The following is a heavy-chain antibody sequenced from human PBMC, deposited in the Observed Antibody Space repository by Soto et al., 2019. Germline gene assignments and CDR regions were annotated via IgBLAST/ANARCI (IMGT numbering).Heavy chain of an antibody. D-gene: IGHD1-26*01. CDR3: ARETSGSYDY. J-gene: IGHJ4*02. V-gene: IGHV4-4*07. CDR2: IYTSGST. CDR1: GGSISSYY. Sequence: RSLTCTASGGSISSYYWSWIRQPAGQGLGGVGRIYTSGSTNYNPSLKSRVTMSVDTSKNQFSLKLSPVTAADTAVYYCARETSGSYDYWGQGTLVTVSS.